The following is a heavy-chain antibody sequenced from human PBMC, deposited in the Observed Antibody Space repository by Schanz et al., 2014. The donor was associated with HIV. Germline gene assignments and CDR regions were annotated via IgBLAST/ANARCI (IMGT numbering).Heavy chain of an antibody. D-gene: IGHD3-10*01. CDR3: ARGSGPYYYYYGMDV. Sequence: QVKLVESGGGVVQPGRSLRLSCAASGFTFSRYGMHWVRQSPGKGLEWVAVIWYDGSNKYYADSVKGRFTISRDNSKNTLYLQMNSLRAEDTAVYYCARGSGPYYYYYGMDVWGQGTTVTVSS. CDR2: IWYDGSNK. V-gene: IGHV3-33*01. J-gene: IGHJ6*02. CDR1: GFTFSRYG.